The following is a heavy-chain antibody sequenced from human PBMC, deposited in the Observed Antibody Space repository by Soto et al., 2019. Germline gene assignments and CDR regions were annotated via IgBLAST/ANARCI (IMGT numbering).Heavy chain of an antibody. CDR3: ARGRWLQLGFFDY. CDR2: INHSGST. CDR1: GGSFSGYY. D-gene: IGHD5-12*01. Sequence: SETLSLTCTVYGGSFSGYYWSWIRQPPGKGLEWIGEINHSGSTNYNPSLKSRVTISVDTSKNQFSLKLSSVTAADTAVYYCARGRWLQLGFFDYWGQGTLVTVSS. V-gene: IGHV4-34*01. J-gene: IGHJ4*02.